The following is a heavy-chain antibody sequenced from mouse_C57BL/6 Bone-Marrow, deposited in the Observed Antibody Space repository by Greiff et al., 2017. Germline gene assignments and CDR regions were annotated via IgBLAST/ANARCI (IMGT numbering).Heavy chain of an antibody. Sequence: EVQLVESGGGLVKPGGSLKLSCAASGFTFSSYAMSWVRQTPETRLEWVATISDGGSYTYYPDTVKGRFTISRDNAKNNLYLQMSHLKSEDTAVYDCARFGAPAWFAYWGQGTLVTVSA. D-gene: IGHD3-1*01. CDR2: ISDGGSYT. J-gene: IGHJ3*01. V-gene: IGHV5-4*01. CDR3: ARFGAPAWFAY. CDR1: GFTFSSYA.